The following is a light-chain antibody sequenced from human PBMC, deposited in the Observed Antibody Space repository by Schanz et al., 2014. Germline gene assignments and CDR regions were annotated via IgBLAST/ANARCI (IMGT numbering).Light chain of an antibody. CDR2: SNN. V-gene: IGLV1-44*01. Sequence: QSVLTQPPSASGTPGQRVTISCSGGSSNIGRNTVNWYQYLPGTAPKLLIYSNNQRPSGVPDRFSGSKSGTSASLAISGLQSEDEADYYCQSYDSRLSAWVFGGGTKLTVL. J-gene: IGLJ3*02. CDR3: QSYDSRLSAWV. CDR1: SSNIGRNT.